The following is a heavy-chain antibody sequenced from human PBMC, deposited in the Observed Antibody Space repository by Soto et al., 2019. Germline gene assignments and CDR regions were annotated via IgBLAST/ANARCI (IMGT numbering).Heavy chain of an antibody. CDR2: ISSSSSYI. CDR1: GFTFSSYS. Sequence: GGSLRLSCAASGFTFSSYSMNWVRQAPGKGLEWVSSISSSSSYIYYADSVKGRFTISRDNAKNSLYLQMNSLRAEDTAVYYCASKRRLHFGEFFTDAFDIWCQGTIVTVSS. CDR3: ASKRRLHFGEFFTDAFDI. V-gene: IGHV3-21*01. J-gene: IGHJ3*02. D-gene: IGHD3-16*01.